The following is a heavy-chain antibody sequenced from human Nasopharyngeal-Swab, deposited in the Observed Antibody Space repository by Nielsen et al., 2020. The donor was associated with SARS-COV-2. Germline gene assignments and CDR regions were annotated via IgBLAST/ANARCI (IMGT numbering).Heavy chain of an antibody. CDR2: IIPIFGTA. CDR3: ARDRWVVTNYYYYMDV. J-gene: IGHJ6*03. V-gene: IGHV1-69*06. D-gene: IGHD4-23*01. Sequence: WVGQAPGQGLEWMGGIIPIFGTANYAQKFQGRVTITADKSTSTAYMELSSLRSEDTAVYCCARDRWVVTNYYYYMDVWGKGTTVTVSS.